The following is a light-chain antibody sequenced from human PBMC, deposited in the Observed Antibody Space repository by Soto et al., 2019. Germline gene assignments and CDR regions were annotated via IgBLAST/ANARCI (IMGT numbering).Light chain of an antibody. CDR3: QHYNHWPLT. CDR1: QSISGD. Sequence: EVVMTQSPATLSVSPGERVTLSCRASQSISGDLAWYQQKPGQAPRLLIFGTSTRATAIPARFSGSGSGTDFTLTISSLQSEDFAVYYCQHYNHWPLTFGGGTKVEI. V-gene: IGKV3-15*01. CDR2: GTS. J-gene: IGKJ4*01.